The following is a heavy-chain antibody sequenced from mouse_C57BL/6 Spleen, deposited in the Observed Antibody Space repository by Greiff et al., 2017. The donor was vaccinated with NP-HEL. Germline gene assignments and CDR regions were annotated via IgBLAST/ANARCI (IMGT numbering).Heavy chain of an antibody. Sequence: VQLQQSGPELVKPGASVKISCKASGYTFTDYYMNWVKQSHGQSLEWIGDINPNNGGTSYNQKFKGKATLTVDKSSSTAYMELRSLTSEDSAVYYCAKGNYFDYWGKGTTLTVAS. CDR1: GYTFTDYY. J-gene: IGHJ2*01. CDR3: AKGNYFDY. CDR2: INPNNGGT. V-gene: IGHV1-26*01.